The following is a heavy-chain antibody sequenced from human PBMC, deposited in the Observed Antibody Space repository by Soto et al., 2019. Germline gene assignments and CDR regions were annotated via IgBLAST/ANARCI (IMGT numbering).Heavy chain of an antibody. V-gene: IGHV3-7*05. CDR2: IKEDGSEK. J-gene: IGHJ4*02. Sequence: GGSLRLSCAASGFMFGSHWMSWVRQAPGKGLEWVANIKEDGSEKYYVGSVKGRFTISRDNSKNTLYLQMNSLRAEDTAVYYCAKGGSYSAFDYWGQGTLVTVSS. D-gene: IGHD3-10*01. CDR1: GFMFGSHW. CDR3: AKGGSYSAFDY.